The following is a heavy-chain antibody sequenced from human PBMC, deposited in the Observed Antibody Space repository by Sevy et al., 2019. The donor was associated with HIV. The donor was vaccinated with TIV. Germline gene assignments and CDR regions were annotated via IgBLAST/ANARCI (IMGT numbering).Heavy chain of an antibody. CDR2: IWYDGSNI. V-gene: IGHV3-33*01. CDR1: GFTFSSYG. Sequence: GGSLRLSCVTSGFTFSSYGMHWVRQAPGKGLEWVADIWYDGSNIHYADSVRGRFTISRDNSKNTLSLQMNSLRAEDTAVYYCARERTYLFDYCGQGTLVTVSS. J-gene: IGHJ4*02. CDR3: ARERTYLFDY.